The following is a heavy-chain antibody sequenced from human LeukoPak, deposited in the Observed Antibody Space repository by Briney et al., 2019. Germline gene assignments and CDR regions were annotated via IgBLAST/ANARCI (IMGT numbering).Heavy chain of an antibody. CDR3: ARGGLPKPFDY. D-gene: IGHD1-14*01. CDR2: ISSSGSII. J-gene: IGHJ4*02. CDR1: GSTFSNAW. V-gene: IGHV3-11*04. Sequence: GGSLRLSCAASGSTFSNAWMSWVRQAPGKGLEWVSYISSSGSIIYYADSVKGRFTISRDNAKNSLYLQMNSLRAEDTAVYYCARGGLPKPFDYWGQGTLVTVSS.